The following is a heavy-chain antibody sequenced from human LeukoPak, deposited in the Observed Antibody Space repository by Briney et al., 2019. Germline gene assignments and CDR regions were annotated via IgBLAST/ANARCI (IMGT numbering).Heavy chain of an antibody. D-gene: IGHD2-21*02. J-gene: IGHJ4*02. CDR3: ARVSANYFDY. CDR1: GFLLSRYW. V-gene: IGHV3-7*02. Sequence: GGSLRLSCAASGFLLSRYWMSWIRQAPGKGLEWVANIKQDGSEKHYIDSVKGRFTISRDNAKHSLYLQINSLRAEDTAVYYCARVSANYFDYWGQGTLVTVSS. CDR2: IKQDGSEK.